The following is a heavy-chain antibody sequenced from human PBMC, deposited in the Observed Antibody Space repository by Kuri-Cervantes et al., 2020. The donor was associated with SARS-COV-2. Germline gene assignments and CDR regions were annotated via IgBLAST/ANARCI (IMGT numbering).Heavy chain of an antibody. Sequence: ESLKISCTVSGGSISSSSYYWGWIRQPPGKGLEWIGSIYYSGSTYHNPSLKSRVTISVDTSKNQFSLKLSSVTAADTAVYYCARHEYSSSWVDYWGQGTLVTVSS. CDR3: ARHEYSSSWVDY. J-gene: IGHJ4*02. CDR1: GGSISSSSYY. V-gene: IGHV4-39*01. D-gene: IGHD6-13*01. CDR2: IYYSGST.